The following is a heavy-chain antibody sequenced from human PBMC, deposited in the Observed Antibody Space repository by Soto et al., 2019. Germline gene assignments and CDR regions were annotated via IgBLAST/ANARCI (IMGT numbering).Heavy chain of an antibody. CDR3: ARDRTGGPFDY. Sequence: EVQLVESGGGLVQPGGSLRLSCAASGFTFTGYSMSWVRQAPGKGLEWISYITTSSSTIYYADSVKGRFTISRDNAKSSLFLQMNSLRAEDTAAYYCARDRTGGPFDYWGQGTLVTVSS. D-gene: IGHD7-27*01. CDR2: ITTSSSTI. J-gene: IGHJ4*02. V-gene: IGHV3-48*01. CDR1: GFTFTGYS.